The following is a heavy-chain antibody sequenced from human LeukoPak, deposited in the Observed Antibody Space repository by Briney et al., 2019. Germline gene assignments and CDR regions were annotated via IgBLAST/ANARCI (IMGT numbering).Heavy chain of an antibody. CDR1: GYTFTNYD. Sequence: ASVKVSGKASGYTFTNYDINWVRQATGQGLEWMRYMNPNSGNSAYAQKFQGRVTITTDASISTAYMELSGLRSEDTALYYCAREGLDYWGQGTLVTVSS. J-gene: IGHJ4*02. CDR2: MNPNSGNS. V-gene: IGHV1-8*03. CDR3: AREGLDY.